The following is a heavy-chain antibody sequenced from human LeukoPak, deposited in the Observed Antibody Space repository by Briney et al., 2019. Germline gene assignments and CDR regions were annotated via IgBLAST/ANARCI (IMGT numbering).Heavy chain of an antibody. D-gene: IGHD6-19*01. Sequence: GGSLRLSCAASGFTFSSYGMHWVRQAPGKGLEWVANIKQDGSEKYYVDSVKGRFTISRDNAKNSLYLQMNSLRAEDTALYYCAKAPRYSSGWFLAYFDYWGQGTLVTVSS. CDR3: AKAPRYSSGWFLAYFDY. CDR1: GFTFSSYG. V-gene: IGHV3-7*03. J-gene: IGHJ4*02. CDR2: IKQDGSEK.